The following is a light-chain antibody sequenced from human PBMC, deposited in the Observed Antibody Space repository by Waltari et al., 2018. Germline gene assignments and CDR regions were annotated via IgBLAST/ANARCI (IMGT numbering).Light chain of an antibody. CDR3: YSAADNNVV. CDR2: NNN. J-gene: IGLJ2*01. V-gene: IGLV3-27*01. Sequence: SYDLTQPSSVSVSPGQTARITCSGDVVAKTYVRWLHKKPGQAPVVVIYNNNKRPSGIPERFSGSNSGSTVTLTISGAQVEDEADYYCYSAADNNVVFGGGTKLTVL. CDR1: VVAKTY.